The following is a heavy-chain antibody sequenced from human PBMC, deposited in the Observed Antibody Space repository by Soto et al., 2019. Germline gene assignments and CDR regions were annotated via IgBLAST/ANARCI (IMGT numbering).Heavy chain of an antibody. CDR1: GFTFSNYA. D-gene: IGHD3-10*01. Sequence: EVQLLESGGGLVQPGGSLTLSCAASGFTFSNYAMSWVRQAPGKGLEWVSAMSGGGISTYYADSVRGRFTISRDKSRNPLYLRMNRLRAEDTAVYYCARDAISMVRGTNNWFDPWGQGTLVTVSS. CDR2: MSGGGIST. V-gene: IGHV3-23*01. CDR3: ARDAISMVRGTNNWFDP. J-gene: IGHJ5*02.